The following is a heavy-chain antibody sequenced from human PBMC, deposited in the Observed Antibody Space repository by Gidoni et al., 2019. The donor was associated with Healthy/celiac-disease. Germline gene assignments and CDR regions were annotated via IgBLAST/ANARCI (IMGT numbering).Heavy chain of an antibody. CDR2: ISGSGGST. D-gene: IGHD3-10*01. CDR1: GFTFRSHA. CDR3: AKDPGSVLLWFGGIFDY. Sequence: EVQLLESGGGLVQPGGSLRLSCAASGFTFRSHAMSWVRQAPGKGLEWVSAISGSGGSTYYADSVKGRFTISRDNSKNTLYLQMNSLRAEDTAVYYCAKDPGSVLLWFGGIFDYWGQGTLVTVSS. J-gene: IGHJ4*02. V-gene: IGHV3-23*01.